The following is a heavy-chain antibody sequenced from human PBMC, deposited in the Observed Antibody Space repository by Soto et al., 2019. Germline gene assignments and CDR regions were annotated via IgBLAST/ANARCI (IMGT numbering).Heavy chain of an antibody. CDR3: AKVKAYYDSSGYYYRLNYFDY. D-gene: IGHD3-22*01. J-gene: IGHJ4*02. V-gene: IGHV3-30*18. CDR1: GFTFSSYG. Sequence: PGGSLRLSCAASGFTFSSYGMHWVRQAPGKGLEWVAVISYDGSNKYYADSVKGRFTISRDNSKNTLYLQMNSLRAEDTAVYYCAKVKAYYDSSGYYYRLNYFDYWGQGTLVTVSS. CDR2: ISYDGSNK.